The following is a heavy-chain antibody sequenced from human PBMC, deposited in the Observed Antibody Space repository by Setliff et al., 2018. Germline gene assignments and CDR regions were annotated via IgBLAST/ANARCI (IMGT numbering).Heavy chain of an antibody. D-gene: IGHD3-10*01. CDR1: GGTLRTYA. CDR2: ILPLFGSA. Sequence: SVKVSCKASGGTLRTYAFNWVRQAPGQGLEWVGGILPLFGSATYARKFQGXXTITAXXXXXXXXXXXXXXXXEXTAXYFCARGPISGSGTYYGADWGQGTLVTVSS. J-gene: IGHJ4*02. V-gene: IGHV1-69*13. CDR3: ARGPISGSGTYYGAD.